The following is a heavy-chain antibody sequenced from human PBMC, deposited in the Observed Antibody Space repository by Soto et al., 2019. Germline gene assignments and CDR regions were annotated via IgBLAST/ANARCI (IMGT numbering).Heavy chain of an antibody. CDR2: IRSKANSYAT. V-gene: IGHV3-73*01. Sequence: GGSLRLSCAASGFTFSGSAMHWVRQASGKGLEWVGRIRSKANSYATAYAASVKGRFTISRDDSKNTAYLQMNSLKTEDTAVYYCTTPSLAARAFDIWGQGTMVTVSS. J-gene: IGHJ3*02. CDR1: GFTFSGSA. D-gene: IGHD6-6*01. CDR3: TTPSLAARAFDI.